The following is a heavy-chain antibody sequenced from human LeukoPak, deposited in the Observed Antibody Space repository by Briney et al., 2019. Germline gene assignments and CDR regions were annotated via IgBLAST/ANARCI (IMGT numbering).Heavy chain of an antibody. D-gene: IGHD1-26*01. CDR3: AKRDPQWELPPGALSY. J-gene: IGHJ4*02. CDR1: GFTFSSYA. V-gene: IGHV3-23*01. Sequence: PGGSLRLSCAASGFTFSSYAMSWVRQAPGKGLEWVSAISGSGGSTYYADSVKGRFTISRDNSKNTLYLQMYSLRAEDTAVYYCAKRDPQWELPPGALSYWGQGTLVTVSS. CDR2: ISGSGGST.